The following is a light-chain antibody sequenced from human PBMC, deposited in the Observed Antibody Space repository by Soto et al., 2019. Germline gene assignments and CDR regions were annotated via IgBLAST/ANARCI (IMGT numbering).Light chain of an antibody. CDR2: RNN. CDR3: AAWDDSLSGRV. CDR1: SSNIGSNY. V-gene: IGLV1-47*01. Sequence: QSVLTQPPSASGTPGQRVTISCSGSSSNIGSNYVYWYQQLPGTAPKLLIYRNNQRPSGVPDRFSGYKSGTSASLAISGLRSEDEAEYYCAAWDDSLSGRVFGGGTQLTVL. J-gene: IGLJ2*01.